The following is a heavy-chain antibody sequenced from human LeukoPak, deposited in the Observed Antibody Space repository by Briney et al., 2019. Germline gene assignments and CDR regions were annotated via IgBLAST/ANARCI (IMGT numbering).Heavy chain of an antibody. CDR3: ARRVQDTFDI. J-gene: IGHJ3*02. D-gene: IGHD4/OR15-4a*01. Sequence: SQTLSLTCTVSGGSISSGGYYWSWIRQHPGKGLEWIGYIYYSGSTHYNPSLKSRVTISADTSKNQFSLELSSVTAEDTAVYYCARRVQDTFDIWGQGTMVTLSS. CDR2: IYYSGST. CDR1: GGSISSGGYY. V-gene: IGHV4-31*03.